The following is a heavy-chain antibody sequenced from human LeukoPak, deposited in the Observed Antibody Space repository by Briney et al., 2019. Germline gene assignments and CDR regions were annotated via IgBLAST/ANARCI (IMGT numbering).Heavy chain of an antibody. V-gene: IGHV3-23*01. Sequence: PGGSLRLSCAASGFIFSNYAVSWVRQAPGKGLEWVSGITGSGGSTSYADSVKVRFTIYRDNSKNTLYLLMNSLRAEDTAVYYCAIRPADSSGYFDYWGQGTLVTVSS. CDR2: ITGSGGST. J-gene: IGHJ4*02. CDR3: AIRPADSSGYFDY. D-gene: IGHD3-22*01. CDR1: GFIFSNYA.